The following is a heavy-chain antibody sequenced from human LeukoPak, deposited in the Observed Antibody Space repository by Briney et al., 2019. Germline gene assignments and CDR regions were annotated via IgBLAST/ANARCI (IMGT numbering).Heavy chain of an antibody. CDR2: ISSSGSTI. D-gene: IGHD4-17*01. Sequence: GGSRRLSCAASGFTFSSYEMNWVRQAPGKGLEWVSCISSSGSTIYYADSVKGRFTISRDNAKNSLYLQMNSLRAEDTAVYYCARGRLRPHYYYYYGMDVWGQGTTVTVSS. J-gene: IGHJ6*02. CDR3: ARGRLRPHYYYYYGMDV. CDR1: GFTFSSYE. V-gene: IGHV3-48*03.